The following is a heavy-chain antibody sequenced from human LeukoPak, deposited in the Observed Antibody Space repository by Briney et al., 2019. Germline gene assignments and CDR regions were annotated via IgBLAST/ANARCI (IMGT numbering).Heavy chain of an antibody. V-gene: IGHV4-59*08. J-gene: IGHJ6*02. Sequence: SETLSLTCPVSGCSISSYYWRWIRPPPGKGLEWIGYIYYSGSTNYNPSLKTRVTISVDPSKNQFSLKLSSVTAADTAVYYCARHCGWHQLSGMDVWGQGTTVTVSS. CDR2: IYYSGST. D-gene: IGHD2-2*01. CDR3: ARHCGWHQLSGMDV. CDR1: GCSISSYY.